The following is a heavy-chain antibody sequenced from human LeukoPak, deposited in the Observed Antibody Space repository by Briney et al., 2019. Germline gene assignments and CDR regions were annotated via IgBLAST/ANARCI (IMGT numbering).Heavy chain of an antibody. V-gene: IGHV1-18*01. J-gene: IGHJ3*02. Sequence: ASVKVSCKASGYTFTSYGFCWVRQAPGPGLEWMGWISAYNGNTNYEQKLQRRVTMTTETSTNTAYMELRSMRSNDAAVYYCARENNILTGYNNDAFDIWGQGTMVTVSS. CDR2: ISAYNGNT. CDR1: GYTFTSYG. D-gene: IGHD3-9*01. CDR3: ARENNILTGYNNDAFDI.